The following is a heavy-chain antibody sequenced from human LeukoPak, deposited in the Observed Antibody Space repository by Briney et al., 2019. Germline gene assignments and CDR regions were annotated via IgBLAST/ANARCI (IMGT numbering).Heavy chain of an antibody. D-gene: IGHD3-10*01. CDR2: INPSGGST. CDR1: GYTFTSYY. V-gene: IGHV1-46*01. Sequence: ASVKVSCKASGYTFTSYYMHWVRQAPGQGLEWMGIINPSGGSTSYAQKFQGRVTMTRDMSTSTVYMELSSLRSEDTAVYYCAKAPSLWFGEDAFDIWGQGTMVTVSS. J-gene: IGHJ3*02. CDR3: AKAPSLWFGEDAFDI.